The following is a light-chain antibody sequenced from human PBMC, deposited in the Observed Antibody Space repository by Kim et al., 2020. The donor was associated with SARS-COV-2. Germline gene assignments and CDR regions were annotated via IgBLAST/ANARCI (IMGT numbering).Light chain of an antibody. J-gene: IGKJ4*01. CDR3: QQRNSYPLT. CDR1: QGISSH. CDR2: AAS. V-gene: IGKV1-9*01. Sequence: SASVGDRVTITCRASQGISSHLVWYQQKPGKAPKLLIDAASTVQSGVPSRFSGSGSGTDFTLTISSLHPEDLATYYCQQRNSYPLTFGGGTKLEI.